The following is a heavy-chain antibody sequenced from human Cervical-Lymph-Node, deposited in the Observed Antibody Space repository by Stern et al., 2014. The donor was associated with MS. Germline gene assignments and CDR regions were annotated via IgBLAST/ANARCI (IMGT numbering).Heavy chain of an antibody. V-gene: IGHV2-5*02. Sequence: QVTLRESGPTLVKPTQTLTLTCTFSGFSLSTSGVGVGWIRQPPGKALEWLALIYWDDDKRYSPPLKRRLTIPKDTSKNQVVLTMTNMDPVDTATYCCAHRNYYDRFDYWGQGTLVTVSS. D-gene: IGHD3-22*01. CDR1: GFSLSTSGVG. J-gene: IGHJ4*02. CDR2: IYWDDDK. CDR3: AHRNYYDRFDY.